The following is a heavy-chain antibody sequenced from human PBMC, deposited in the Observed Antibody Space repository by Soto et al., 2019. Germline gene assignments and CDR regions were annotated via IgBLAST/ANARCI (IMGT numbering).Heavy chain of an antibody. CDR2: ISSLSSTI. J-gene: IGHJ6*02. CDR3: ARVEVEWEVKYGMDA. Sequence: QVQLVESGGGLVKPGGSLRLSCAASGFTFRDYSMSWIRQAPGKGLEWVSYISSLSSTIYYADSVKGRFTISRDNAKNSLHLQMNSLRVEDTAVYYCARVEVEWEVKYGMDAWGQGTTVTVSS. CDR1: GFTFRDYS. D-gene: IGHD1-26*01. V-gene: IGHV3-11*01.